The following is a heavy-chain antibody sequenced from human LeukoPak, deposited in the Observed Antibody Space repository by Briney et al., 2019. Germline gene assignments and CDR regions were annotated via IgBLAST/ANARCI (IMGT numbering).Heavy chain of an antibody. CDR1: GYRFNNYA. V-gene: IGHV3-64*01. CDR3: ARDYQSGFTGPGGDF. J-gene: IGHJ4*02. Sequence: GGSLRLSCAASGYRFNNYAIHWYRQAPGKGLEYVSGINNNGDSTYYANSVKGRFTISRDNSKNTLFLQMGSLTYEDTAVYYCARDYQSGFTGPGGDFWGQGTLVTVSS. D-gene: IGHD3-9*01. CDR2: INNNGDST.